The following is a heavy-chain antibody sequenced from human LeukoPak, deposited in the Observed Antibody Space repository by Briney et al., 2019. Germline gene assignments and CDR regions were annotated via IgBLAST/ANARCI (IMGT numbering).Heavy chain of an antibody. V-gene: IGHV3-30*03. J-gene: IGHJ4*02. Sequence: QPGGSLRLPCAASGFTFSSYGMHWVRQAPGKGLEWVAVISYDGSNKYYADSVKGRFTISRDNSKNTLYLQMNSLRVEDTAVYYCATLFVATAPPDYWGQGTLVTVSS. CDR3: ATLFVATAPPDY. CDR1: GFTFSSYG. CDR2: ISYDGSNK. D-gene: IGHD5-18*01.